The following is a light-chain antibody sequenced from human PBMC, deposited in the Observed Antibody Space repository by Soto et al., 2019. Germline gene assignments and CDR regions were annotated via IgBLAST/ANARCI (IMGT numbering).Light chain of an antibody. CDR3: QQYCSSGT. CDR2: AAS. Sequence: ILLTQSTSSVSASVGDTVTLTFRASQGINNWLAWYQQKPGKGPRLLIFAASILENGVPSRFRGSGSGTDFTLTISRLEPEDFAVYYCQQYCSSGTFGQGTNVDIK. V-gene: IGKV1-12*01. J-gene: IGKJ1*01. CDR1: QGINNW.